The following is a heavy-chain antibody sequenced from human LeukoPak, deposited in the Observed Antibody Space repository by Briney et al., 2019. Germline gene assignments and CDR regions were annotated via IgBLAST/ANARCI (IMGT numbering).Heavy chain of an antibody. V-gene: IGHV3-30*02. J-gene: IGHJ4*02. CDR2: IRYDGSNK. CDR1: GFTFSSYG. CDR3: AKTPTVTTEIDY. D-gene: IGHD4-17*01. Sequence: PGGSLRPSCAASGFTFSSYGMHWVRQAPGKGLEWVAFIRYDGSNKYYADSVKGRFTISRDNSKNTLYLQMNSLRAEDTAVYYCAKTPTVTTEIDYWGQGTLVTVSS.